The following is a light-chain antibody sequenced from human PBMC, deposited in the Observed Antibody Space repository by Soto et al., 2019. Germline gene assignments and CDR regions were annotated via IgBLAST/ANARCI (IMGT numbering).Light chain of an antibody. Sequence: VQMTQSPSTLSGSVGYRVTITCRASQTISSWLAWYQQKQGKAPKLLIYKASTLKSGVPSRFSGSVYGTEFNLTISSLQTDDFATYYCQHYNSYSEAFGQGTKVDIK. CDR1: QTISSW. V-gene: IGKV1-5*03. CDR2: KAS. J-gene: IGKJ1*01. CDR3: QHYNSYSEA.